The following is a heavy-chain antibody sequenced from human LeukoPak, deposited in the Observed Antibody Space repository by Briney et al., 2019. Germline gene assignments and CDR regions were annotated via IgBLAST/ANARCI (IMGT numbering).Heavy chain of an antibody. V-gene: IGHV3-33*01. Sequence: GRSLRLSCAASGFTFSSYGMHWVRQAPGKGLEWVAVIWYDGSNKYYADSVKGRFTISRDNSKNTLYLQMNSLRAEDTAVYYCARDRDILTGYGYGMDVWGKGTTVTVSS. CDR2: IWYDGSNK. CDR3: ARDRDILTGYGYGMDV. D-gene: IGHD3-9*01. J-gene: IGHJ6*04. CDR1: GFTFSSYG.